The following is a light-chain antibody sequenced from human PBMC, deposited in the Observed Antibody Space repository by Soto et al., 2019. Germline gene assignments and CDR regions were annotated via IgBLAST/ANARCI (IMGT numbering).Light chain of an antibody. J-gene: IGKJ1*01. CDR2: AAS. CDR3: QQSYTTPRT. V-gene: IGKV1-39*01. CDR1: QSISTF. Sequence: DIQMTQSPPSLSASVGDRVSVTCRASQSISTFLNWYQQRPGEAPKLLIYAASSLQSGVPSRFSGSGSGADFTLTIGSLQPEDFATYYCQQSYTTPRTFGQGTKVDIK.